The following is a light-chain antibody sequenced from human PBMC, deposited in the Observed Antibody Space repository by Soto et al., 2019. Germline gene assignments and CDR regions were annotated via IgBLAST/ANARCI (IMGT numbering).Light chain of an antibody. Sequence: SALTQPASVSGSPGQSITISCTGTSSDVGGYNYVSWFQHHPGKAPKLIIYEVSYRPSVVSNRFSGSKSGDTASLTISGLQAEDEADYYCSSFTNTITRYAFGTGTKVTVL. CDR2: EVS. CDR3: SSFTNTITRYA. CDR1: SSDVGGYNY. J-gene: IGLJ1*01. V-gene: IGLV2-14*01.